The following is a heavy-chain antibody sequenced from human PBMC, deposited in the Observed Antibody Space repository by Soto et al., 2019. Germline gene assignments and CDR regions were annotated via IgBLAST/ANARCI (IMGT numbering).Heavy chain of an antibody. CDR3: TIELDPSYGGNSLSLDY. J-gene: IGHJ4*02. Sequence: QVQLVQSGAEVKKPGSSVKVSCKASGGSFSTYGITWVRLATGQGLEWMGGIIPKLGTTNYAQKFGGRVTITADEPTNTADMGLDYLSSEDTPVYFCTIELDPSYGGNSLSLDYWGQGTLVTVSS. V-gene: IGHV1-69*13. CDR2: IIPKLGTT. CDR1: GGSFSTYG. D-gene: IGHD4-17*01.